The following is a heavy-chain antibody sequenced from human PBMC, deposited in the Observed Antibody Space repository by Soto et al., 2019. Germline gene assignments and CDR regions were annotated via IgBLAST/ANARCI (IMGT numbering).Heavy chain of an antibody. D-gene: IGHD1-1*01. CDR3: ARKSVGKTENTGAFDI. J-gene: IGHJ3*02. CDR1: GYTVTSYD. Sequence: ASLKVSCKASGYTVTSYDINWVRQATGQGLEWMGWMNPNSGNAGYAQKFQGRVTMTGDKSISTAYMELSSLRSEDTAVYYCARKSVGKTENTGAFDIWGQGTKVTV. V-gene: IGHV1-8*01. CDR2: MNPNSGNA.